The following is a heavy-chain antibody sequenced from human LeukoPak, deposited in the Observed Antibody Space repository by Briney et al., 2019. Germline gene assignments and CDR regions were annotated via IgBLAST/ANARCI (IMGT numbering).Heavy chain of an antibody. CDR3: AKAYGSGSYFFDY. Sequence: GGSLRLSCAASEFTFSDYYMSWVRQAPGKGLEWVSAISGSDISTYYADSVKGRFTISRDNSKNTLYLQMNSLRAEDTALYYCAKAYGSGSYFFDYWGQGTLVTVSS. J-gene: IGHJ4*02. V-gene: IGHV3-23*01. CDR1: EFTFSDYY. CDR2: ISGSDIST. D-gene: IGHD3-10*01.